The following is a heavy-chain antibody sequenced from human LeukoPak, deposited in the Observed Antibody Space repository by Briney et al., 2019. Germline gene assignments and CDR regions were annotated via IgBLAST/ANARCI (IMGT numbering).Heavy chain of an antibody. J-gene: IGHJ4*02. CDR1: GFTFSSYS. CDR2: ISSSSSYI. CDR3: ARKLHGTTFYDY. Sequence: GGSPRLSCAASGFTFSSYSMNWVRQAPGKGLEWVSSISSSSSYIYYADSVKGRFTISRDNAKNSLYLQMNSLRADDTAVYYCARKLHGTTFYDYWGQGILVTVSS. D-gene: IGHD1-7*01. V-gene: IGHV3-21*01.